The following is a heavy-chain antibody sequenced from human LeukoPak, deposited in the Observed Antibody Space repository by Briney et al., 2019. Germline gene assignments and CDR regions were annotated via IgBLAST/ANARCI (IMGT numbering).Heavy chain of an antibody. J-gene: IGHJ6*02. CDR2: ISYDGSNK. D-gene: IGHD6-13*01. CDR3: AKGAYSSSMDV. Sequence: PGGSLRLSCAASGFTFSSYGMHWVRQAPGKGLEWVAVISYDGSNKYYADSVKGRFTISRDNSKNTLYLQMNSLRAEDTAVYYCAKGAYSSSMDVWGQGTTVTVSS. V-gene: IGHV3-30*18. CDR1: GFTFSSYG.